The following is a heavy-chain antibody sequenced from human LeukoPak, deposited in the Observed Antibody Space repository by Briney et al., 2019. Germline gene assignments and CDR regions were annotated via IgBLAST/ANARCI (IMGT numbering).Heavy chain of an antibody. J-gene: IGHJ4*02. CDR1: GFTFSSYE. V-gene: IGHV3-48*03. CDR2: ISSSGSTI. Sequence: GGSLRLSCAASGFTFSSYEMNWVRQAPGKGLKWVSYISSSGSTIYYADSVKGRFTISRDNAKNSLYLQMNSLRAEDTAVYYCARWYYYDSSGYYHDYWGQGTLVTVSS. CDR3: ARWYYYDSSGYYHDY. D-gene: IGHD3-22*01.